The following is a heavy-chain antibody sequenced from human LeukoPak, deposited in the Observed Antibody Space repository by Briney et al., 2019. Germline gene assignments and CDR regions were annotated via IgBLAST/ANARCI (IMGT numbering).Heavy chain of an antibody. D-gene: IGHD2-2*01. CDR2: SRRDGTYV. J-gene: IGHJ4*02. CDR3: ASGGPTRGTLAS. CDR1: RFALSSYG. V-gene: IGHV3-30*02. Sequence: GGSLRLSCAASRFALSSYGMYWVRQTPDKGLEWVAYSRRDGTYVNYADSVKGRFIISRDNSKNTLGLQMNSLRVEDTALYYCASGGPTRGTLASWGQGTLVPVSS.